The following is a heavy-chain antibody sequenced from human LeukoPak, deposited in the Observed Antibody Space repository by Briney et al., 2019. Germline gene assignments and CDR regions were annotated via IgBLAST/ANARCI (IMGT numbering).Heavy chain of an antibody. CDR1: GGSISSSSYY. Sequence: SETLSLTCTVSGGSISSSSYYWGWIRQPPGKGLEWIGSIYYSGSTYYNPSLKSRVTISVDTSKNQFSLKLSSVTAADTAVYYCARDETWIQLWFYYWGRGTLVTVSS. V-gene: IGHV4-39*07. CDR3: ARDETWIQLWFYY. CDR2: IYYSGST. D-gene: IGHD5-18*01. J-gene: IGHJ4*02.